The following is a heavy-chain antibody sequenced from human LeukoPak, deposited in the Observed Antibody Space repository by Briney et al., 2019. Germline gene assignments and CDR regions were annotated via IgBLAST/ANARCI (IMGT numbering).Heavy chain of an antibody. Sequence: GGSLRLSCAASGFMFSTYGMHWVRQAPGKGLEWVAVVWYDGSSIHYVDSVKGRFTISRDNSKSTLYLQMNSLTAEDTAVYYCARGGYSGTYYFDYWGQGTLVTVSS. CDR3: ARGGYSGTYYFDY. V-gene: IGHV3-33*01. J-gene: IGHJ4*02. CDR1: GFMFSTYG. D-gene: IGHD1-26*01. CDR2: VWYDGSSI.